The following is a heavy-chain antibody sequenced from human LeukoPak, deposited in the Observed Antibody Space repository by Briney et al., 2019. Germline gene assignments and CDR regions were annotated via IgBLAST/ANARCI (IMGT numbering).Heavy chain of an antibody. CDR3: ARAENYYDRSGPRDYSYFDL. J-gene: IGHJ2*01. V-gene: IGHV4-31*03. CDR2: IYHTGST. D-gene: IGHD3-22*01. Sequence: SETLSLTCTVSGGSIRSEGYYWSWIRQQPGKGLEWIGHIYHTGSTYYNPSLKSRLTISVDTSKNHFSLRLTSVTAADTALYYCARAENYYDRSGPRDYSYFDLWGRGTLVTVSS. CDR1: GGSIRSEGYY.